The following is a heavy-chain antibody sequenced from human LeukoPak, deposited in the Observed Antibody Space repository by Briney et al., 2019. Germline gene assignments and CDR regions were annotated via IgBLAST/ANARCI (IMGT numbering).Heavy chain of an antibody. D-gene: IGHD2-15*01. CDR2: INHSGST. CDR1: GGSFSGYY. J-gene: IGHJ3*02. V-gene: IGHV4-34*01. CDR3: ARRVAAPNDAFDI. Sequence: SETLSLTCAVYGGSFSGYYWSWIRQPSGKGLEWIGEINHSGSTNYNPSLKSRVTISVDTSKNQFSLKLSSVTAADTAVYYCARRVAAPNDAFDIWGQGTMVTVSS.